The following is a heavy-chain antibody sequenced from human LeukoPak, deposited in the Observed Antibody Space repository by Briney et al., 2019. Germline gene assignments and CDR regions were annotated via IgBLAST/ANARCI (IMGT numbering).Heavy chain of an antibody. CDR3: ARNSSDWYGYMDV. CDR2: ISTYNGYA. V-gene: IGHV1-18*01. J-gene: IGHJ6*04. D-gene: IGHD6-19*01. CDR1: GYTFTSYG. Sequence: ASVTVSCKASGYTFTSYGISWVRQAPGQGLEWMGWISTYNGYANYAQKLQGRVTMTTETSTSTAYMELGSLRSDDTAVYYCARNSSDWYGYMDVWGKGTTVTVSS.